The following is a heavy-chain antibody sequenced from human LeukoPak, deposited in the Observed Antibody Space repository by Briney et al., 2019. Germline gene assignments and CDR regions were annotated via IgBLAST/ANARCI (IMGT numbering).Heavy chain of an antibody. D-gene: IGHD3-10*01. CDR2: INPSGGGT. CDR3: AREGGEYYYGSGSYYNRFNYYYMDV. Sequence: ASVKVSCKASGYTFTNYYMHWVRQAPGQGLEWMGIINPSGGGTSYAQKFQGRLTMTRDTSTTTVYMELSSLRSEDTAMYYRAREGGEYYYGSGSYYNRFNYYYMDVWGKGTAVTVSS. CDR1: GYTFTNYY. J-gene: IGHJ6*03. V-gene: IGHV1-46*01.